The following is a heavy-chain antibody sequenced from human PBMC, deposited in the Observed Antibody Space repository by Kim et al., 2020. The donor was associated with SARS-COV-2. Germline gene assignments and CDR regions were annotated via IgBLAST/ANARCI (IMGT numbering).Heavy chain of an antibody. J-gene: IGHJ4*02. CDR1: GGSISTTHYF. Sequence: SETLSLTCTISGGSISTTHYFWTWIRQPPGKGLEWVGYIHSTWGANYNPSLKSRVTISVDDSKNQFSLKLTSVTTADTAVYYCGGVGGGSFREYDYWGQGSLVTVSS. V-gene: IGHV4-61*05. CDR3: GGVGGGSFREYDY. CDR2: IHSTWGA. D-gene: IGHD2-15*01.